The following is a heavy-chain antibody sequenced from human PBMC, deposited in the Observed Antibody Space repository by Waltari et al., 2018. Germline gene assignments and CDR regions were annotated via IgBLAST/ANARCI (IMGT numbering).Heavy chain of an antibody. J-gene: IGHJ6*02. V-gene: IGHV3-74*01. CDR3: ARVATKTYSSPVPGRPYYYGMDV. Sequence: EEQLVESGGGLAQPGESLRLSCAASGFTFSSYWQDWVRQAPGKGLVWVSRMSSDGSSTTYADSVKGRFTISRDNAKNTLYVQMNRLRAEDTAVYYCARVATKTYSSPVPGRPYYYGMDVWGQGTTVTVSS. CDR2: MSSDGSST. CDR1: GFTFSSYW. D-gene: IGHD3-22*01.